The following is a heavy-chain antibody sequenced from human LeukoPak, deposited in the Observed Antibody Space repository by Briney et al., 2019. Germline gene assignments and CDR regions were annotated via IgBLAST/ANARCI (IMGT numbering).Heavy chain of an antibody. V-gene: IGHV4-59*01. J-gene: IGHJ4*02. Sequence: SETLSLTCTVSGGSISSYYWSWNRQPPGKGLEWIGYIYYSGSTSYNPSLKSRVTISVDTSKNQFSLKLSSVTAADTAVYYCARDREEYSSSNWGQGTLVTVSS. D-gene: IGHD6-6*01. CDR3: ARDREEYSSSN. CDR2: IYYSGST. CDR1: GGSISSYY.